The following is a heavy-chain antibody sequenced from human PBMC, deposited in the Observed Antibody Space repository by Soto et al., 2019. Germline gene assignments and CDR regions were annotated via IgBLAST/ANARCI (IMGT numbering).Heavy chain of an antibody. D-gene: IGHD6-6*01. V-gene: IGHV1-18*01. Sequence: ASVKISCKASGYTFTSYGISWVRQAPGQGLEWMGWISAYNGNTNYEQKLQGRVTMTTDTSTSTAYMELRSLRSDDTAVYYCAREGQLADWFHRWGQGTLVKASS. CDR2: ISAYNGNT. CDR1: GYTFTSYG. CDR3: AREGQLADWFHR. J-gene: IGHJ5*02.